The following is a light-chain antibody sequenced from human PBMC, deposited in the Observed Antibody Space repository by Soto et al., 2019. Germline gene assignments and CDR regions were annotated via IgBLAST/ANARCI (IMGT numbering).Light chain of an antibody. CDR1: QSVSRN. J-gene: IGKJ1*01. CDR2: DSS. Sequence: EIVMTQSPATLSVSPGERATLSCRASQSVSRNLGWYQQKPGQAPRLLIYDSSTRATDIPARFTGSGSGTEFTLTISSLQSEDFAVYYCQQYNNWPQTFGQGTKVDIK. V-gene: IGKV3-15*01. CDR3: QQYNNWPQT.